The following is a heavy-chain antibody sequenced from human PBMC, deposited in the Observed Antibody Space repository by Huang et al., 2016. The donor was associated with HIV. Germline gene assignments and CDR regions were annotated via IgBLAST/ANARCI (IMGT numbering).Heavy chain of an antibody. CDR3: AAGVVPAADYYYYYGMDV. V-gene: IGHV1-2*02. J-gene: IGHJ6*02. Sequence: QVQLVQSGAEVKKPGASVKVSCKASGYTFTGYYMHWVRQAPGQGLEWMGRINPTGGGTTYAQKFQGRVTMTRDTSISTAYMELSRLRSDDTAVYYCAAGVVPAADYYYYYGMDVWGQGTTVTVSS. CDR2: INPTGGGT. CDR1: GYTFTGYY. D-gene: IGHD2-2*01.